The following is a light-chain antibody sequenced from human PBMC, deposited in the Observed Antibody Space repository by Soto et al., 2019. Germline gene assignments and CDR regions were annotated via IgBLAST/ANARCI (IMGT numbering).Light chain of an antibody. CDR3: SSYAGSSNSV. V-gene: IGLV2-8*01. J-gene: IGLJ1*01. CDR2: EVS. CDR1: KSDVXXYNY. Sequence: QSALTQPPSASGSPGQSVTISCTGTKSDVXXYNYVSWYQEHPGKXPKLMIFEVSLRPSGVHDGFSGSKSGNTPSLTVSSLQAEDEADYYCSSYAGSSNSVFGPGTTVTVL.